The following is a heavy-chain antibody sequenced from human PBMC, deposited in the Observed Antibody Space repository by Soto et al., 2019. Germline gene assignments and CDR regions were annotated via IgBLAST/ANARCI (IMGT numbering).Heavy chain of an antibody. V-gene: IGHV3-30-3*01. CDR1: GFTFSRYT. Sequence: HLWGSVRFSSAASGFTFSRYTMHWVRQAPGKGLEWVAVISYDGNNKYYADSVKGRFTISRDNSKNTLSLQMNSLRPEDTAVYYCARFRSERPFDYWGQGTLVTGS. CDR2: ISYDGNNK. CDR3: ARFRSERPFDY. J-gene: IGHJ4*02.